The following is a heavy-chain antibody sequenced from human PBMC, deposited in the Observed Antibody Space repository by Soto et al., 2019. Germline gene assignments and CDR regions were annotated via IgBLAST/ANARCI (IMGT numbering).Heavy chain of an antibody. D-gene: IGHD5-12*01. V-gene: IGHV3-33*01. CDR2: TWHDGSKK. J-gene: IGHJ4*02. CDR1: GFTFSRYG. Sequence: QVQLVESGGGVVEPGRSLRLSCAASGFTFSRYGMHWVRQAPGKGLEWAAATWHDGSKKFHADSVKGRFTISRDNSKNTLYLQMDSLRVEDTAVYYCARDTRGFSGYDTIFDYWGQGTLVTVSS. CDR3: ARDTRGFSGYDTIFDY.